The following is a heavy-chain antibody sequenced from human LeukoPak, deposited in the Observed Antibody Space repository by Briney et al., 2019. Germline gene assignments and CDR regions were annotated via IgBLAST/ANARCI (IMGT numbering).Heavy chain of an antibody. CDR3: AKDTSSGSYFYFDY. Sequence: GGSLRLSCAASGFTFSSYAMSWVRQAPGKGLEWVSATSGSGGSTYYADSVKGRFTISRDNSKNTLYLQMNSLRAEDTAVYYCAKDTSSGSYFYFDYWGQGTLVTVSS. J-gene: IGHJ4*02. V-gene: IGHV3-23*01. D-gene: IGHD1-26*01. CDR1: GFTFSSYA. CDR2: TSGSGGST.